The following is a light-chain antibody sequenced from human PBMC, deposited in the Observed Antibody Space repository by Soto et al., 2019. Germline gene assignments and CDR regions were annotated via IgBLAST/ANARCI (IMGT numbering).Light chain of an antibody. CDR1: QSISDW. CDR2: DAS. Sequence: DIQMTQSPSTLSASVGDRVTMTCRASQSISDWLAWYQRKPGKAPELLIFDASNLKSGVSSRFSGSGSGTEFTLTISRLQPDDVATYYCLQYSSHSWTFGQGTKVDIK. CDR3: LQYSSHSWT. J-gene: IGKJ1*01. V-gene: IGKV1-5*01.